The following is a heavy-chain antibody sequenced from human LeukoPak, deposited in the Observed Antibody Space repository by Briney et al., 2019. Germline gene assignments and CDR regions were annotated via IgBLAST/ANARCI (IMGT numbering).Heavy chain of an antibody. V-gene: IGHV3-48*03. CDR2: ISSSGSTI. Sequence: PGGSLRLSCAASGFTFSSYEMNWVRQAPGKGLEWVSYISSSGSTIYYADSVKGRFTISRDNSKNTLYLQMNSLRAEDTAVYYCAKDPGIDAFDIWGQGTMVTVSS. J-gene: IGHJ3*02. CDR3: AKDPGIDAFDI. CDR1: GFTFSSYE. D-gene: IGHD1-26*01.